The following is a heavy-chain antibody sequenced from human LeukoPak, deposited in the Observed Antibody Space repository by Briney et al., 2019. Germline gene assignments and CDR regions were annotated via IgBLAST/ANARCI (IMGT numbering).Heavy chain of an antibody. CDR1: GFTFNSYS. Sequence: GGSLRLSCAASGFTFNSYSMNWVRQAPGKGLEWVSFISSSSSSIYYADSVKGRFTISRDNAKNSLYLQMNSLRAEDTAVYYCARASGDIVETATMGSYWGQGTLVTVSS. J-gene: IGHJ4*02. CDR2: ISSSSSSI. V-gene: IGHV3-21*01. D-gene: IGHD5-18*01. CDR3: ARASGDIVETATMGSY.